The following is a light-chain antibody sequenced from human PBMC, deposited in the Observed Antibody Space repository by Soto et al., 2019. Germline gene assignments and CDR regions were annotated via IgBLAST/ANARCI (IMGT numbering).Light chain of an antibody. CDR2: DVS. V-gene: IGLV2-14*01. CDR1: SSDVGGYNY. J-gene: IGLJ1*01. Sequence: QSALTQPASVSGSPGQSITISCTGTSSDVGGYNYVSRYQQHPGKAPQLMIYDVSNRPSGVSNRFSGSKSGNTASLTISGLQAEDEADYYFSSYTSSSTLLYVFGTGTKVTVL. CDR3: SSYTSSSTLLYV.